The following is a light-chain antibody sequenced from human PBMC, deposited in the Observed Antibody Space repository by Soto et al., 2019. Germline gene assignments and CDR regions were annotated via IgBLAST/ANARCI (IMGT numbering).Light chain of an antibody. J-gene: IGKJ1*01. CDR1: QSVSSS. CDR3: QQSNNWPWT. Sequence: EIVMTQSPATLSVSPGERATLSCRASQSVSSSLAWYQQKPGQAPRLLIYGASTRATGVPAKFRGSGSGTEFTLTISSLQSEDFVVYYCQQSNNWPWTFGQGTKVDVK. V-gene: IGKV3-15*01. CDR2: GAS.